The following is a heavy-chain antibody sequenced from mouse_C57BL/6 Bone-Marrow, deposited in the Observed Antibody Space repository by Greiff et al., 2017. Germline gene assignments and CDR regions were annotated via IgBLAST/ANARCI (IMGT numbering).Heavy chain of an antibody. CDR1: GFSFTTYA. V-gene: IGHV10-1*01. D-gene: IGHD2-4*01. CDR2: IRSKSNNYAT. J-gene: IGHJ2*01. CDR3: VSQDDYDGGYFDY. Sequence: EVQLVESGGGLVQPKGSLKLSCAASGFSFTTYAMNWVRQAPGKGLEWVARIRSKSNNYATYYAESVKDRFTISRDDSESMLYLQMNNLKTEDTAMYYCVSQDDYDGGYFDYWGQGTTLTVSS.